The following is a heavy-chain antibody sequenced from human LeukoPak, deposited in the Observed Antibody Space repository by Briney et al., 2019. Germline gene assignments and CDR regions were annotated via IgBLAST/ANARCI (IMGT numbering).Heavy chain of an antibody. V-gene: IGHV3-7*01. CDR2: INIDESEK. Sequence: GGSLRLSCAASGFTFSTHWMSWVRQAPGKGLEWVANINIDESEKNYVDSVRGRFTISRDNAKNSLYLQVNSLRAEDTAVYYCVKYGGDLGVAFDCWGQGTLVTVSS. CDR3: VKYGGDLGVAFDC. CDR1: GFTFSTHW. D-gene: IGHD2-21*01. J-gene: IGHJ4*02.